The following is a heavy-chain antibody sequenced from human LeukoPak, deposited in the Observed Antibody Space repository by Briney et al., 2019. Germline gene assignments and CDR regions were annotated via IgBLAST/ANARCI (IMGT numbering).Heavy chain of an antibody. J-gene: IGHJ5*02. CDR2: IIPVLGRV. CDR1: GGTLNSYP. D-gene: IGHD2-2*01. V-gene: IGHV1-69*02. Sequence: SVKVSCKPSGGTLNSYPIGWVRQAPGQGLEWMGRIIPVLGRVNYAQQFQGRVTISADISTTTVFLELTSLRSEDTAVYYCARPVASADAGANRFDPWGQGTLVTVSS. CDR3: ARPVASADAGANRFDP.